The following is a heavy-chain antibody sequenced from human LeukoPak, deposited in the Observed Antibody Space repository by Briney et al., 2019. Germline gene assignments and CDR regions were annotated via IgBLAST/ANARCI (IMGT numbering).Heavy chain of an antibody. CDR2: ISSSGSTI. J-gene: IGHJ4*02. CDR1: GFTFSDYY. Sequence: GGSLRLSCAASGFTFSDYYMSWLREAPGKGLEWVSYISSSGSTIYYADSVKGRFTISMDNAKNSLYLQMNSLRAEDTAVYYCARWLVGPWEGLRYRGQGTLVTISS. V-gene: IGHV3-11*01. CDR3: ARWLVGPWEGLRY. D-gene: IGHD1-26*01.